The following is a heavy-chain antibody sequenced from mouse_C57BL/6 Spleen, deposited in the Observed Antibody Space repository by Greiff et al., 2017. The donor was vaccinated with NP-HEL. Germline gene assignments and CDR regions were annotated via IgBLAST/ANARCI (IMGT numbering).Heavy chain of an antibody. CDR2: IDPETGGT. CDR3: TSLLSAMDY. J-gene: IGHJ4*01. V-gene: IGHV1-15*01. Sequence: QVQLKVSGAELVRPGASVTLSCKASGYTFTDYEMHWVKQTPVHGLDWIGAIDPETGGTAYNQKFKGKAILTADKSSSTAYMELRSLTSEDSAVYYCTSLLSAMDYWDQGTSVTGSS. D-gene: IGHD1-1*01. CDR1: GYTFTDYE.